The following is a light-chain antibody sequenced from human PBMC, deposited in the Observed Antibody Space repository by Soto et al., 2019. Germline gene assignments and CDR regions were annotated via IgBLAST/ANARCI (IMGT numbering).Light chain of an antibody. CDR1: QSISSW. V-gene: IGKV1-5*03. CDR3: QQYNGYRWT. Sequence: DIQMTQSPSIVSASVGDRVTITCRASQSISSWLAWYQQKPGKAPKILIYKASSLESGVPSRFSGSRSGTEFTLTISSLQPDDFATYYCQQYNGYRWTFGQGTK. J-gene: IGKJ1*01. CDR2: KAS.